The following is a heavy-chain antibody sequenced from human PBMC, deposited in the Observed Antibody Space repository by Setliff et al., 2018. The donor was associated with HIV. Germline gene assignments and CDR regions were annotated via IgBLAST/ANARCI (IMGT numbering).Heavy chain of an antibody. CDR3: VPLLLAVAGTRFSGFFDY. CDR2: ITLYNGNT. V-gene: IGHV1-45*02. Sequence: SVKVSCKASGYTFTYCSLHWLQQAPGQGLERMRWITLYNGNTNYAKKFQSRVTITRDVSLRTAYIELSSLRSEDSAVYYWVPLLLAVAGTRFSGFFDYWGQGTLVTVSS. CDR1: GYTFTYCS. J-gene: IGHJ4*02. D-gene: IGHD6-19*01.